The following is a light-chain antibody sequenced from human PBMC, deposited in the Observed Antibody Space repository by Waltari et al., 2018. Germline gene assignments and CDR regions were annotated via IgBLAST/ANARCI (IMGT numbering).Light chain of an antibody. CDR3: SSFTSSSVYV. Sequence: QSALTQPASVSGSPGQSITISCTGTSSDVGGFNYVSWYQQHPGKAPKLMIYEVSNRPAGVSSRVSCSKSVNTASLTISGLQAEDESDYYCSSFTSSSVYVFGTGTKVTVL. CDR2: EVS. CDR1: SSDVGGFNY. V-gene: IGLV2-14*01. J-gene: IGLJ1*01.